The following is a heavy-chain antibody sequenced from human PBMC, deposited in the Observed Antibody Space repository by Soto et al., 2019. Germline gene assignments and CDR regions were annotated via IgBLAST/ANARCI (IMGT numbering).Heavy chain of an antibody. CDR3: ATKTLLSYLQW. V-gene: IGHV1-24*01. CDR1: GSTLSEVS. CDR2: FDPEDGET. J-gene: IGHJ1*01. Sequence: QVQLVQSGAEVKKPGASVKVSCKVSGSTLSEVSMHWVRHVPGEGLQWMGGFDPEDGETMYAQKFQGRLTMTEDTSTDTVYMEVRNLRSEDTAVYYCATKTLLSYLQWWGQGTLVTVSS. D-gene: IGHD3-16*02.